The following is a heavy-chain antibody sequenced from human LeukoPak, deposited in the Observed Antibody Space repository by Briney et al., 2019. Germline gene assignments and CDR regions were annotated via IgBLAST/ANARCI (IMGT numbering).Heavy chain of an antibody. D-gene: IGHD3-10*01. Sequence: SETLSLTCAVYGGSFSGYYWSWIRRPPGKGLEWIGEINHSGSTNYNPSLKSRVTISVDTSKNQFSLKLSSVTAADTAVYYCARGPYGYYYGSGSRNNWFDPWGQGTLVTVSS. J-gene: IGHJ5*02. CDR3: ARGPYGYYYGSGSRNNWFDP. CDR1: GGSFSGYY. CDR2: INHSGST. V-gene: IGHV4-34*01.